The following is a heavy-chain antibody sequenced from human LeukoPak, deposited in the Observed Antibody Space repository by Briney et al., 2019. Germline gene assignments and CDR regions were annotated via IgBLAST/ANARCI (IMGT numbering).Heavy chain of an antibody. CDR3: ARDLGTSGWYTFDF. CDR2: TYYRSKRYD. J-gene: IGHJ5*01. D-gene: IGHD6-19*01. CDR1: GDSVSSKNVA. V-gene: IGHV6-1*01. Sequence: SQTLSLTCAISGDSVSSKNVAWNWIRQSPSRGLEWLGRTYYRSKRYDEYADSVKGRVTISPDTSKNQFSLHVYSVTPEDTAVYYCARDLGTSGWYTFDFWGQGTLVTVSS.